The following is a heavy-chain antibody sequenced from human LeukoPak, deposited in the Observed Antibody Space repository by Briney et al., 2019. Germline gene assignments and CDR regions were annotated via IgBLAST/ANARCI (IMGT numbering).Heavy chain of an antibody. D-gene: IGHD6-19*01. CDR1: GGSISSYY. CDR2: VYYSGST. J-gene: IGHJ3*02. Sequence: SETLSLTCTVSGGSISSYYWSWIRQPPGKGLEWIGYVYYSGSTNYNPSLKSRVTISVDTSKNQFSLKLSSVTAADTAVYYCAREKGGWFSGGAFDIWGQGTMVTVSS. V-gene: IGHV4-59*12. CDR3: AREKGGWFSGGAFDI.